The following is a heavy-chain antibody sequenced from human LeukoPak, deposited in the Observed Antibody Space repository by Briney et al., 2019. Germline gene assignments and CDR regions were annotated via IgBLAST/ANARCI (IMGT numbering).Heavy chain of an antibody. Sequence: GASVKVSCKASGGTFRNYAISWVRQAPGHGLEWMGGIIPIFGTASYAQKFQGRVTITADESTSTAYMELSSLRSEDTAVYYCAREFTVKGFDPWGQGTLVTVSS. D-gene: IGHD4-17*01. V-gene: IGHV1-69*13. J-gene: IGHJ5*02. CDR1: GGTFRNYA. CDR2: IIPIFGTA. CDR3: AREFTVKGFDP.